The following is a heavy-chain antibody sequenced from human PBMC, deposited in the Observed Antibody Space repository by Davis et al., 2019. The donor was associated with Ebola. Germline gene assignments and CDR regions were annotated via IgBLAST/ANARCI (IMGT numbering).Heavy chain of an antibody. CDR3: ARGYSTSWAQFDC. CDR1: GFTVSNNY. V-gene: IGHV3-53*01. Sequence: GGSLRLSCAASGFTVSNNYMSWVRQAPGKGLEWVSVIYSGGSTYYADSVKGRFTISRDNSKNTLYLQMNSLRAEDTAVYYCARGYSTSWAQFDCWGQGTLVTVSS. CDR2: IYSGGST. D-gene: IGHD1-26*01. J-gene: IGHJ4*02.